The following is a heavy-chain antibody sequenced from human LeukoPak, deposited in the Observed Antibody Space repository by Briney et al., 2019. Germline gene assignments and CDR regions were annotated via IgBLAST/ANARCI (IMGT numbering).Heavy chain of an antibody. CDR1: GDSFSSNRAA. V-gene: IGHV6-1*01. CDR2: TYYMSKWYN. D-gene: IGHD6-19*01. CDR3: ARATLAAHSYLDF. J-gene: IGHJ4*02. Sequence: SQTLSLTCAISGDSFSSNRAAWNWIRQSPSRGLEWLGRTYYMSKWYNDYAVSVKSRITINPDTSKNQFSLQLNSVTPEDTAVYYCARATLAAHSYLDFWGQGNLVTVSS.